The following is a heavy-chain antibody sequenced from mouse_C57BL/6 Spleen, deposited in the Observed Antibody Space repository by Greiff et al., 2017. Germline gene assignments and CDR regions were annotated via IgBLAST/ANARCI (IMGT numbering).Heavy chain of an antibody. V-gene: IGHV5-6*02. D-gene: IGHD3-2*02. Sequence: DVMLVESGGDLVKPGGSLKLSCAASGFTFSSYGMSWVRQTPDKRLEWVATISSGGSYTYYPDSVKGRFTISRDNAKNTLYLQMSSLKSEDTAMYYCASLDSSGFAWFAYWGQGTLVTVSA. CDR3: ASLDSSGFAWFAY. J-gene: IGHJ3*01. CDR2: ISSGGSYT. CDR1: GFTFSSYG.